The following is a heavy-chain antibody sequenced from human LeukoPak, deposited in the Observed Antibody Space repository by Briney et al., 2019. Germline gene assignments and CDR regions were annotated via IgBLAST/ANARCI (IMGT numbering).Heavy chain of an antibody. J-gene: IGHJ6*03. CDR2: IIPMSGTI. D-gene: IGHD2-2*01. CDR3: ARDCSSASCYERGSCFYFYMDI. V-gene: IGHV1-69*06. CDR1: GGTFTNYA. Sequence: SVKVSCKASGGTFTNYAFSWVRQAPGQGLEWMGRIIPMSGTIYYAQKFQGRVTITADRSTNTAYMELNSLRSEDTAVIYCARDCSSASCYERGSCFYFYMDIWGSGTTVTVSS.